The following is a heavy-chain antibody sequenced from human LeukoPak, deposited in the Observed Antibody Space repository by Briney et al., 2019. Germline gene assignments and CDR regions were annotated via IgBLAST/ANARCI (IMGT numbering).Heavy chain of an antibody. V-gene: IGHV3-21*01. CDR2: ISSNGYYI. D-gene: IGHD6-6*01. J-gene: IGHJ4*02. Sequence: GGSLRLSCAASGFTFSRYTVNWVRQAPGKGLEWVSSISSNGYYIYYADSVEGRFTISRDNAKNSLYLQMNSLRTEDTSIYYCAREGGRGRSSSDYFDYWGQGTLVTVSS. CDR3: AREGGRGRSSSDYFDY. CDR1: GFTFSRYT.